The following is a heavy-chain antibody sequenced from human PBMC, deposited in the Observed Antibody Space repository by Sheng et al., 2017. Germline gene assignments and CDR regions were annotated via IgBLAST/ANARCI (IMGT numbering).Heavy chain of an antibody. D-gene: IGHD2-15*01. CDR3: ARGRYCSGGSCYPEYFQH. CDR2: IIPIFGTA. Sequence: QVQLVQSGAEVKKPGSSVKVSCKASGGTFSSYAISWVRQAPGQGLEWMGGIIPIFGTANYAQKFQGRVTITTDESTSTAYMELSSLRSEDTAVYYCARGRYCSGGSCYPEYFQHWGQGTLVTVSS. V-gene: IGHV1-69*05. CDR1: GGTFSSYA. J-gene: IGHJ1*01.